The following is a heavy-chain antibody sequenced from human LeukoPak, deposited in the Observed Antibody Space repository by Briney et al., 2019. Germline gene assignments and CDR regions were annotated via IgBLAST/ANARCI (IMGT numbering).Heavy chain of an antibody. Sequence: GASVKVSCKASGGTFSSYAISWVRQAPGQGLEWMGRIIPILGIANYAQKFQGRVTITADKSTSTAYMELSSLRSADTAVYYCARDPDCSSTSCYARNNWFDPWGQGTLVTVSS. CDR3: ARDPDCSSTSCYARNNWFDP. CDR2: IIPILGIA. V-gene: IGHV1-69*04. CDR1: GGTFSSYA. J-gene: IGHJ5*02. D-gene: IGHD2-2*01.